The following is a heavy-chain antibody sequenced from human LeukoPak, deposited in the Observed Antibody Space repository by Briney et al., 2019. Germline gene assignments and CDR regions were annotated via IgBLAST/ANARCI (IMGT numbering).Heavy chain of an antibody. J-gene: IGHJ6*03. Sequence: SETLSLTCAVYGGSFSGYYWSWIRQPPGKGLEWIGEINHSGSTNYNPSLKSRVTISVDTSKNQFSLKLSSVTAADTAVYYCARGAVTSPYYYYYYMDVWGKGTTVTVS. D-gene: IGHD4-17*01. CDR1: GGSFSGYY. V-gene: IGHV4-34*01. CDR3: ARGAVTSPYYYYYYMDV. CDR2: INHSGST.